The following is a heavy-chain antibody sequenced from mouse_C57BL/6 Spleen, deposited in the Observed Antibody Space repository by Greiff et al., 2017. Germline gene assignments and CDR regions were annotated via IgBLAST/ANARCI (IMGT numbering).Heavy chain of an antibody. Sequence: QVQLKESGPELVKPGASVKISCKASGYAFSSSWMNWVKQRPGKGLEWIGRIYPGDGDTNYNGKFKGKATLTADKSSSTAYMQLSSLTSEDSAVYFCARAIYYGTYYAMDYWGQGTSVTVSS. V-gene: IGHV1-82*01. J-gene: IGHJ4*01. D-gene: IGHD2-1*01. CDR2: IYPGDGDT. CDR3: ARAIYYGTYYAMDY. CDR1: GYAFSSSW.